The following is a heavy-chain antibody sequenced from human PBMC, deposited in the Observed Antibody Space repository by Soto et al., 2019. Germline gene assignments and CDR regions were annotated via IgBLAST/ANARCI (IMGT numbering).Heavy chain of an antibody. Sequence: QVQLVESGGGVVQPGRSLRLSCAASGFTFSSYGMHWVRQAPGKGLEWLAVTSYDGSNKYYADSVKGRSTISRDNSKNALYLQLNTLRAEDTAVYYCAGPRGYGDYGSGGEFDYWGQGTLVTVSS. CDR1: GFTFSSYG. D-gene: IGHD4-17*01. CDR2: TSYDGSNK. J-gene: IGHJ4*02. CDR3: AGPRGYGDYGSGGEFDY. V-gene: IGHV3-30*03.